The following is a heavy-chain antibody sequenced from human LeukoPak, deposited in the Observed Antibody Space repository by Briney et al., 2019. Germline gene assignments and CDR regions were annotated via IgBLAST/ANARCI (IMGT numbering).Heavy chain of an antibody. CDR3: AGDGWAAAGTLDY. CDR1: GFTFSSYA. V-gene: IGHV3-64*01. D-gene: IGHD6-13*01. CDR2: ISSNGGST. J-gene: IGHJ4*02. Sequence: GGSLRLSCAASGFTFSSYAMHWVRQAPGKGLESVSAISSNGGSTYYANSVKGRFTISRDNSKNTLYLQMGSLRAEDMAVYYCAGDGWAAAGTLDYWGQGTLVTVSS.